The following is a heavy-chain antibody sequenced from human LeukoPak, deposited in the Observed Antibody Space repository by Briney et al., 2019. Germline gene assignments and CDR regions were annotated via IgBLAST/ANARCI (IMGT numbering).Heavy chain of an antibody. D-gene: IGHD6-19*01. J-gene: IGHJ4*02. V-gene: IGHV4-59*01. CDR3: ARGDGGWSEYYFDY. CDR1: GGSISSYY. CDR2: IYYSGST. Sequence: SETLSLTCTVSGGSISSYYWSWIRQPPGKGLEWIGYIYYSGSTNYNPSLKSRVTISVDTSKNQFSLKLSSVTAADTAVYYCARGDGGWSEYYFDYWGQGTLVTVSS.